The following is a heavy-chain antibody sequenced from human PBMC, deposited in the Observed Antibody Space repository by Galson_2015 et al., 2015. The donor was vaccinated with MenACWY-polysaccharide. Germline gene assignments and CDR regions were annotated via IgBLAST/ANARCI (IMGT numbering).Heavy chain of an antibody. Sequence: LCLTCTESGGSIRTEPYFWGWVRQPPGKGLEWIGTTSYTGSTYYNPSIKGRVAFSTDTSNNHFSLTVPSVTAADTAVYYCARRGKRVACEFDYWGQGTLVTVSS. D-gene: IGHD1-26*01. V-gene: IGHV4-39*02. J-gene: IGHJ4*02. CDR2: TSYTGST. CDR1: GGSIRTEPYF. CDR3: ARRGKRVACEFDY.